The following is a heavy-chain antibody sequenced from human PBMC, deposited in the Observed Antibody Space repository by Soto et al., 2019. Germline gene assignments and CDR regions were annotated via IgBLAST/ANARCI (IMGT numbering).Heavy chain of an antibody. CDR3: AKGMVRGVRIRAWFYP. J-gene: IGHJ5*02. Sequence: EVQLVASGGGLVQPGRSLRLSCAASGFTFDDYAMHWVRQAPGKGLEWVSGISWNSGSIGYADSVKGRFTITRENAKNSLYLQMNGVRAEDTAVYLCAKGMVRGVRIRAWFYPWGQGTLVTGAS. V-gene: IGHV3-9*01. D-gene: IGHD3-10*01. CDR1: GFTFDDYA. CDR2: ISWNSGSI.